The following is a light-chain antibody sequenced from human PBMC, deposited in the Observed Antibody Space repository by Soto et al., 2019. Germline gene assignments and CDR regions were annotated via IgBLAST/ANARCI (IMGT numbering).Light chain of an antibody. CDR2: SNN. CDR1: SSNIGSNT. CDR3: AAWDDRLNAVV. J-gene: IGLJ2*01. V-gene: IGLV1-44*01. Sequence: QAVLTQPPSASGTPGQRVAISCSGSSSNIGSNTVNWYQQLPGTAPKLFIYSNNQRPSGVPDRCSGSKSGTSASLAISGLQSEDEADYYCAAWDDRLNAVVFGGGTKVTVL.